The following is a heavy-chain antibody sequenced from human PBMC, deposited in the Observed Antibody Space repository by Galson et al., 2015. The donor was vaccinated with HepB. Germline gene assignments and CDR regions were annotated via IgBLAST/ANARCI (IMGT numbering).Heavy chain of an antibody. Sequence: SVKVSCKASGGTFSNYAITGVRQAPGQGLEWMGRIIPFLGIADYAPKFQGRVTNTADKSTTTAYMEVRSPRSENTAVYYCARGVKPQWELTLDSYMDGWGTATTVTVSS. D-gene: IGHD1-26*01. V-gene: IGHV1-69*04. CDR1: GGTFSNYA. CDR2: IIPFLGIA. CDR3: ARGVKPQWELTLDSYMDG. J-gene: IGHJ6*03.